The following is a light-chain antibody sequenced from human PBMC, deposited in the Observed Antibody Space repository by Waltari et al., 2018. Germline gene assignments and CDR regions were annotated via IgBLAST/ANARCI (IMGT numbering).Light chain of an antibody. Sequence: EIVLTQSPATLSLSPGERATLSCRTSQSVSNYLAWYQQKPGQAPRRLIYDASNRATGVPARFSGSGAGTDFTLTISRLEPEDFAVYYCQQRSYWLTFGGGTKVEIK. J-gene: IGKJ4*01. CDR1: QSVSNY. CDR2: DAS. V-gene: IGKV3-11*01. CDR3: QQRSYWLT.